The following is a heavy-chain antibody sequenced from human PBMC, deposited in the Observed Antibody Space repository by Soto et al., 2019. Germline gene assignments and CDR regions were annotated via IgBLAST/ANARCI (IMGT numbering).Heavy chain of an antibody. Sequence: QGQLVESGGGVVQPGRSLRLSCEASGFSLSKYGMQWVRQAPGKGLEWVAVIWSDGVNKYYVGSVKGRFTISRDGSKNTLYLQMNSLTGEDTAVYYCARGRQQCPPGYLDYWGQGTLVTVSS. CDR1: GFSLSKYG. CDR3: ARGRQQCPPGYLDY. CDR2: IWSDGVNK. J-gene: IGHJ4*02. V-gene: IGHV3-33*01. D-gene: IGHD6-19*01.